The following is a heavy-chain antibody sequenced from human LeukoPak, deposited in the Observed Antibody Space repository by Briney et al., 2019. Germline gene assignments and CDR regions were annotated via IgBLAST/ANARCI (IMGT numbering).Heavy chain of an antibody. D-gene: IGHD5-18*01. Sequence: GGSLRLSCAASGFTFSSYGMHWVRQAPGKGLEGLAFIRYDGSNKYYADSVKGRFTISRENSKNTLYLQMNSLRAEDTAVYYCAKTRYSYGYYFDSCGQGTLVTVSS. CDR1: GFTFSSYG. J-gene: IGHJ4*02. CDR2: IRYDGSNK. V-gene: IGHV3-30*02. CDR3: AKTRYSYGYYFDS.